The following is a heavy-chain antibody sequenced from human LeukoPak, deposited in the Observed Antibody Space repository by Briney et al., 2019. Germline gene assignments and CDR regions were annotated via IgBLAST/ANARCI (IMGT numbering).Heavy chain of an antibody. CDR3: AGNYGDESRAFDI. J-gene: IGHJ3*02. D-gene: IGHD4-17*01. Sequence: SVEVSCKASGGTFSSYAISWVRQAPGQGLEWMGRIIPIFGTANYAQKFQGRVTITTDESTSTAYMELSSLRSEDTAVYYCAGNYGDESRAFDIWGQGTMVTVSS. V-gene: IGHV1-69*05. CDR1: GGTFSSYA. CDR2: IIPIFGTA.